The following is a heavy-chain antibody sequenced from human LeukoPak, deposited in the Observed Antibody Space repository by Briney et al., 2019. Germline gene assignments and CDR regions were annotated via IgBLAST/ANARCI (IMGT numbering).Heavy chain of an antibody. Sequence: ASVNVSCKASGYPFTIYFMHWVRQAPGQGLEWMGILSTSGRDTTYAQKFQGRVTMTRDTSTSTVYMELSDLRSEDTAVYFCARDLGLPGIGDYWGQGTLVTVSS. CDR2: LSTSGRDT. D-gene: IGHD1-1*01. CDR1: GYPFTIYF. V-gene: IGHV1-46*01. J-gene: IGHJ4*02. CDR3: ARDLGLPGIGDY.